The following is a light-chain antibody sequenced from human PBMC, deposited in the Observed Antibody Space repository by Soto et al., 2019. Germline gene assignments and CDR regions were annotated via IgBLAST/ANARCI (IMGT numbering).Light chain of an antibody. CDR3: GSGDSSLSAYV. CDR2: DDN. Sequence: QSAMTQPPSVSSAPGQKVTISCYGSSSNIGGNSVSWYQQLPGTAPKLLIYDDNKRPSGIPDRFFGSKSGTSATLGITGFQTGDEADYYCGSGDSSLSAYVFGTGTKLTVL. V-gene: IGLV1-51*01. CDR1: SSNIGGNS. J-gene: IGLJ1*01.